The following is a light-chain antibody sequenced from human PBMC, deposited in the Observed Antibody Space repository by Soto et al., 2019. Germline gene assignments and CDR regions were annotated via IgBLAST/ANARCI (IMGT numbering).Light chain of an antibody. CDR1: QSVSTN. J-gene: IGKJ1*01. CDR2: GAS. CDR3: QQYNNWPWT. V-gene: IGKV3-15*01. Sequence: EIVMTQSPATLSVSPGERATLSCRATQSVSTNLAWYQQKPGQAPSLLVYGASNRATGIPARFSGSGSGTDFTLTINSLQSEDFAVYYCQQYNNWPWTFGQGTKVDIK.